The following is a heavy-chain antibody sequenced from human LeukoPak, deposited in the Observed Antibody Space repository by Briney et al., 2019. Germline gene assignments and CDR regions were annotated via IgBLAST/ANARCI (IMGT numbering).Heavy chain of an antibody. CDR2: INPNSGGT. J-gene: IGHJ4*02. CDR1: GYTFTGYY. D-gene: IGHD3-22*01. Sequence: ASVKVSCKASGYTFTGYYMHWVRQAPGQGLEWMGWINPNSGGTNYAQKFQGWVTMTRDTSISTAYMELSRLRSDDTAVYYCAREGQRSGYYYDSSGDFDYWGQGTLVTVSS. CDR3: AREGQRSGYYYDSSGDFDY. V-gene: IGHV1-2*04.